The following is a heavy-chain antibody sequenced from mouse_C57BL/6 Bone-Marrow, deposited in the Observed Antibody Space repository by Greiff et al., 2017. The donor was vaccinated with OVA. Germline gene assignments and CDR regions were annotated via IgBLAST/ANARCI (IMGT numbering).Heavy chain of an antibody. V-gene: IGHV3-8*01. CDR1: GYSITSDY. CDR3: ARSLITTVVYEWYFDV. J-gene: IGHJ1*03. CDR2: ISYSGST. D-gene: IGHD1-1*01. Sequence: EVQLQESGPGLAKPSQTLSLTCSVTGYSITSDYWNWIRKFPGNKLEYMGYISYSGSTYYNPSLKSRISITRDTYKNQYYLQLNSVTTEDTATDYCARSLITTVVYEWYFDVGGTGTTVTVSS.